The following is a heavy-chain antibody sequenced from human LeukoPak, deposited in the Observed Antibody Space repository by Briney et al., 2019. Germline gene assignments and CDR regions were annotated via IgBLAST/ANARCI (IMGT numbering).Heavy chain of an antibody. CDR1: GFTFSSYS. V-gene: IGHV3-21*01. CDR3: ARDYEGATRRDLFDP. Sequence: GGSLRLSCAASGFTFSSYSMNWVRQAPGKGLEWVSSISSSSSYIYYADSVKGRFTISRDNAKNSLYLQMNSLRAEDTAVYYCARDYEGATRRDLFDPWGQGTLVTVSS. CDR2: ISSSSSYI. J-gene: IGHJ5*02. D-gene: IGHD1-26*01.